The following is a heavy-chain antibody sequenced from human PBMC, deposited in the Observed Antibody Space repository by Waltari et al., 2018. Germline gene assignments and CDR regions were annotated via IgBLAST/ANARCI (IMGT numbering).Heavy chain of an antibody. CDR2: ISGSGGST. D-gene: IGHD3-10*01. CDR1: GFTFRSYA. Sequence: EVQLLESGGGLVQPGGSLRLSCAASGFTFRSYAMSWVRQAPGKGLEWVSAISGSGGSTYYADSVKGRFTISRDNSKNTLYLQMNSLRAEDTAVYYCAGFGVSSVAIDYWGQGTLVTVSS. CDR3: AGFGVSSVAIDY. J-gene: IGHJ4*02. V-gene: IGHV3-23*01.